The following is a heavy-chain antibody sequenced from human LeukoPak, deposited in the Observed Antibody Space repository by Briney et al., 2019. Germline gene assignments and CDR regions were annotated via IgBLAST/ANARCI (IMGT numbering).Heavy chain of an antibody. CDR2: MNPNSGNT. CDR1: GYTFTSYD. Sequence: ASVKVSCKASGYTFTSYDINWVRQATGQGLEWMGWMNPNSGNTGYAQKFQGRVTMTRNTSISTAYMELSSLRSEDTAVYYCARSERGYYDSSGLDFDYWGQGTLVTVSS. CDR3: ARSERGYYDSSGLDFDY. D-gene: IGHD3-22*01. V-gene: IGHV1-8*01. J-gene: IGHJ4*02.